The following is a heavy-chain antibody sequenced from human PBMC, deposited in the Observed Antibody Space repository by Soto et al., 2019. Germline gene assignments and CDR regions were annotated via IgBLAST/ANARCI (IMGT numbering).Heavy chain of an antibody. V-gene: IGHV3-74*01. CDR1: GFTFNYYW. CDR3: VRGDKGGFDL. CDR2: IHSDGSTT. J-gene: IGHJ3*01. D-gene: IGHD2-21*02. Sequence: EVQLVESEGGLVQRGGSLRLSCAASGFTFNYYWMHWVRQAPGQGLVWVSHIHSDGSTTTYADSVKGRFTTSRDNAKNRLYLQMNSVRAEDTAVYYCVRGDKGGFDLWGQGTTVTVSS.